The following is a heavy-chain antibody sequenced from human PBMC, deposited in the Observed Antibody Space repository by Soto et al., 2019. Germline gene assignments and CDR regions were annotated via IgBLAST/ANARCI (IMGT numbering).Heavy chain of an antibody. CDR2: ISSSGSTI. J-gene: IGHJ6*02. CDR1: GFTFSSYE. CDR3: ARDYSSSGGMDV. Sequence: PGGSLRLSCAASGFTFSSYEMNWVRQAPGKGLEWVSYISSSGSTIYYADSVKGRFTISRDNAKNSLYLQMNSLRAEDTAVYYCARDYSSSGGMDVWGQGTTVTVSS. V-gene: IGHV3-48*03. D-gene: IGHD6-6*01.